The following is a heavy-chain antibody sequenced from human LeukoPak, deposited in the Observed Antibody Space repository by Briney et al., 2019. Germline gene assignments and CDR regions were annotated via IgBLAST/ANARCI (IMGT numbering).Heavy chain of an antibody. CDR3: AKDRVAGTGGGDDAFDI. CDR1: GFTFSSYA. V-gene: IGHV3-23*01. CDR2: ISGSGGST. Sequence: GGSLRLSSAASGFTFSSYAMSWVRQAPGKGLEWVSAISGSGGSTYYADSVKGGFTISRDNSKNTLYLQLNSLRGEDTAVYYCAKDRVAGTGGGDDAFDIWGQGTMVTVSS. J-gene: IGHJ3*02. D-gene: IGHD6-19*01.